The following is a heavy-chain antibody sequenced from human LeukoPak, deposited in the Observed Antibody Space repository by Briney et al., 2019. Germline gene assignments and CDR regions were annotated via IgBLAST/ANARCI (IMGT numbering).Heavy chain of an antibody. CDR1: GYDFTSVG. J-gene: IGHJ4*02. CDR3: ARAGSGSGWYFGY. D-gene: IGHD6-19*01. V-gene: IGHV1-18*01. Sequence: GASVKVSCKASGYDFTSVGITWVRRAPGQGLEWMGWISPYNGNTRYAQKFQGRVAMTTDTSTTTAYMGLRGLRFNDTAVYYCARAGSGSGWYFGYWGQGTLVTVS. CDR2: ISPYNGNT.